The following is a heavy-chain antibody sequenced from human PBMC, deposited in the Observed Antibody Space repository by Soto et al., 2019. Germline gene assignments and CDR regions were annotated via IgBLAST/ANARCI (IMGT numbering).Heavy chain of an antibody. Sequence: VASVKVSCKASGYTFTGYYMHWVRQAPGQGLEWMGWINPNSGGTNYAQKFQGRVTMTRDTSISTAYMELSRLRSDDTAVYYCAREGFGTGSYFEYYYYGMDVWGQGTTVTVSS. CDR3: AREGFGTGSYFEYYYYGMDV. CDR2: INPNSGGT. D-gene: IGHD3-10*01. V-gene: IGHV1-2*02. J-gene: IGHJ6*02. CDR1: GYTFTGYY.